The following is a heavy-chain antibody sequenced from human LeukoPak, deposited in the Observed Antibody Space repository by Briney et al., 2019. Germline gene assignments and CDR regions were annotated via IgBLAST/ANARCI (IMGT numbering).Heavy chain of an antibody. J-gene: IGHJ4*02. D-gene: IGHD1-26*01. V-gene: IGHV3-30*02. CDR2: IRYDGSNK. CDR1: GFTFSSYG. Sequence: GGSLRLSCAASGFTFSSYGMHWVRQAPGKGLEWVAFIRYDGSNKYYADSVKGRFTISRDNSKNTLYLQMNSLRAEDTAVYYCAKDVLGSGGYFGCLDYWGRGTLVTVSS. CDR3: AKDVLGSGGYFGCLDY.